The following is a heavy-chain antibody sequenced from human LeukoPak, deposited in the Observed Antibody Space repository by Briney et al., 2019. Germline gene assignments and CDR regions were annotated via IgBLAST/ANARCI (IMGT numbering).Heavy chain of an antibody. CDR1: GFTFSSYG. CDR3: AKDREKGTSCLDY. CDR2: ISYDGSNK. D-gene: IGHD2-2*01. V-gene: IGHV3-30*18. J-gene: IGHJ4*02. Sequence: PGGSLRLSCAASGFTFSSYGMHWVRQAPGKGLEWVAVISYDGSNKYYADSVKGRFTISRDNSKNTLYLQMNSLRAEDTAVYYCAKDREKGTSCLDYWGQGTLVTVSS.